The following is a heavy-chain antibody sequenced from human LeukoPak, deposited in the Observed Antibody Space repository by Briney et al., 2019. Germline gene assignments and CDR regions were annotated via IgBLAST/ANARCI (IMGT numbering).Heavy chain of an antibody. Sequence: SETPSLTCTVSGGSISSYYWSWIRQPPGKGLEWIGYIYYSGSTNYNPSLKSRVTISVDTSKNQFSLKLSSVTAADTAVYYCARRGRRRGYSYGYDPFDYWGQGTLVTVSS. V-gene: IGHV4-59*08. J-gene: IGHJ4*02. CDR1: GGSISSYY. D-gene: IGHD5-18*01. CDR2: IYYSGST. CDR3: ARRGRRRGYSYGYDPFDY.